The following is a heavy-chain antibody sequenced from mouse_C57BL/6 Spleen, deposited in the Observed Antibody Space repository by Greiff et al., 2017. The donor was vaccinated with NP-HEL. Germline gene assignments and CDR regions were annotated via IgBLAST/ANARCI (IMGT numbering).Heavy chain of an antibody. Sequence: LQQSGPELVKPGASVKISCKASGYSFTGYYMNWVKQSPEKSLEWIGEINPSTGGTTYNQKFKAKATLTVDKSSSTAYMQLKSLTSEDSAVYYCARGIYYGSSDWYFDVWGTGTTVTVSS. CDR2: INPSTGGT. V-gene: IGHV1-42*01. CDR3: ARGIYYGSSDWYFDV. D-gene: IGHD1-1*01. J-gene: IGHJ1*03. CDR1: GYSFTGYY.